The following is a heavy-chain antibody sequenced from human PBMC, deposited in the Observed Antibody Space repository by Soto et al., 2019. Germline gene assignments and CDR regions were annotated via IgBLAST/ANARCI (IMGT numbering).Heavy chain of an antibody. J-gene: IGHJ4*02. CDR2: INHSGST. V-gene: IGHV4-39*07. CDR1: GDSISNKNYY. Sequence: SETLSLTCTVSGDSISNKNYYWGWIRQPPGKGLEWIGEINHSGSTNYNPSLKSRVTISVDTSKNQFSLKLSSVTAADTAVYYCARAPICRSSCHPDYWGQGTLVTVSS. CDR3: ARAPICRSSCHPDY. D-gene: IGHD2-2*01.